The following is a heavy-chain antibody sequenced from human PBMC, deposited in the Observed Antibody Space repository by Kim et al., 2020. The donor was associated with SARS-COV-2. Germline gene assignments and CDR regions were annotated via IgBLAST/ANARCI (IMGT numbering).Heavy chain of an antibody. Sequence: SVKVSCKASGGTFSSYAISWVRQAPGQGLEWMGRIIPILGIANYAQKFQGRVTITADKSTSTAYMELSSLRSEDTAVYYCARDLEDCSSTSCYYYYYMDVWGKGTTVTVSS. CDR1: GGTFSSYA. CDR2: IIPILGIA. D-gene: IGHD2-2*01. CDR3: ARDLEDCSSTSCYYYYYMDV. V-gene: IGHV1-69*04. J-gene: IGHJ6*03.